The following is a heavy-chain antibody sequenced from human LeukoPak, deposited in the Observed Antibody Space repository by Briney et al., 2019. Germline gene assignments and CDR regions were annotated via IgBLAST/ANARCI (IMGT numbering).Heavy chain of an antibody. CDR1: GFTFNNYG. V-gene: IGHV3-7*01. CDR3: AREIIGGASFLDY. J-gene: IGHJ4*02. CDR2: IKDDGSAK. Sequence: GGSLRLSCAASGFTFNNYGIHWVRQAPGKGLERVANIKDDGSAKFYLASVEGRFTISRDNAKSSLYLQMNSLRAEDTAVYFCAREIIGGASFLDYWGQGTLVTVSS. D-gene: IGHD1-26*01.